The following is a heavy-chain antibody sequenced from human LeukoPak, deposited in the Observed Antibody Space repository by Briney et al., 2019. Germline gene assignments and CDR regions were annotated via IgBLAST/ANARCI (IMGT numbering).Heavy chain of an antibody. Sequence: ASVEVSCKASGYTFSDHYIHWVRQAPGLGLEWIGRINPKGGGKYYAQNFQGRVTMTRATNISTVSMELSGLRSDDTAVYYCARDRSGSYPVDYWGQGTLVTVSS. CDR3: ARDRSGSYPVDY. V-gene: IGHV1-2*06. CDR1: GYTFSDHY. CDR2: INPKGGGK. D-gene: IGHD1-26*01. J-gene: IGHJ4*02.